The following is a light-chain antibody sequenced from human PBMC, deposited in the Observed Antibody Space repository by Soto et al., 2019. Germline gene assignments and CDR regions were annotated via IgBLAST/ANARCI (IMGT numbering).Light chain of an antibody. CDR2: DAS. CDR1: QNINTW. J-gene: IGKJ3*01. CDR3: QQSNYY. Sequence: DIPMTQSPSALSASVGDRVTITCRASQNINTWLAWYQLKPGKAPKLLIYDASTLEGGVPSRFSGSGSVTEFTLTISSLQPDDFATYYCQQSNYYFGPGTKVDIK. V-gene: IGKV1-5*01.